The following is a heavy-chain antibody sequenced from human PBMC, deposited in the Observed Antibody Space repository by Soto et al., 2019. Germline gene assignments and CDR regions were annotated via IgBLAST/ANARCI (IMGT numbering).Heavy chain of an antibody. CDR2: IYWDDDK. CDR1: GFSLSTSGVG. Sequence: QITLKESGPTLVKPTQTLTLTCTFSGFSLSTSGVGVGWIRQPPGKALEWLALIYWDDDKRYSPSLKSRLTIPKATSKTQVVLAMTNMDPVDTATYYCAHSGYDILTCPNWFDPWGQGTLVTVSS. D-gene: IGHD3-9*01. V-gene: IGHV2-5*02. CDR3: AHSGYDILTCPNWFDP. J-gene: IGHJ5*02.